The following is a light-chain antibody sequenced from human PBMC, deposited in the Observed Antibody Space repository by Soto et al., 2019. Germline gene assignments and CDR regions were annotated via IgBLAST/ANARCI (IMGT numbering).Light chain of an antibody. CDR1: QSVSNNY. CDR3: QQYNSWLWT. V-gene: IGKV3-20*01. CDR2: GAS. J-gene: IGKJ1*01. Sequence: EIVLTQSPGTLSLSPGERATHSFRASQSVSNNYLAWYQQKPGQAPRLLIYGASSRATGIPDRFSGSGSGTEFTLIISSLQSEDSAVYYCQQYNSWLWTFGQGTKVDIK.